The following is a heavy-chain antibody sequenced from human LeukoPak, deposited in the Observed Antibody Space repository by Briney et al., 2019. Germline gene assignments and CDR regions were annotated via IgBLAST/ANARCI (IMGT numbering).Heavy chain of an antibody. CDR2: IGSSGATQ. D-gene: IGHD1-1*01. J-gene: IGHJ4*02. Sequence: PGGSLRLSCAASGFTFSNYAMRWVRQAPGKGLQWVSAIGSSGATQHYADAVKGRFTISRDNSKNTVYLQMNSLRGEDTAVYYCARITTRYFDYWGQGTLVTVSS. CDR1: GFTFSNYA. CDR3: ARITTRYFDY. V-gene: IGHV3-23*01.